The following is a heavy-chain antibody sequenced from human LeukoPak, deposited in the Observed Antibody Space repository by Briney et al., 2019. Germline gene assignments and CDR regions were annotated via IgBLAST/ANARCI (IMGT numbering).Heavy chain of an antibody. CDR1: GGSFSGYY. Sequence: SETLSLTCAVYGGSFSGYYWSWIRQPPGKGLEWIGEINHSGSTNYNPSLKSRVTISVDTSKNQFSLKLSSVTAADTAVYYCARASSSGWGRPYYFDYWGQGTLVTVSS. D-gene: IGHD6-19*01. V-gene: IGHV4-34*01. CDR3: ARASSSGWGRPYYFDY. CDR2: INHSGST. J-gene: IGHJ4*02.